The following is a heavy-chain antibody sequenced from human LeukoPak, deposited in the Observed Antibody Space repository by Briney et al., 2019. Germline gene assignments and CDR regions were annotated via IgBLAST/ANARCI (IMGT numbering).Heavy chain of an antibody. V-gene: IGHV3-23*01. CDR1: GFTFSSCA. Sequence: GGSLRLSCAASGFTFSSCAMNWVRQAPGKGLEWVSVISPRSDSAFYADSLRGRFTISRDNSKNTLFLQMSSLRAEDTAVYYCAKGPRVFGVVFGLDWYFDLWGRGTLVTVSS. D-gene: IGHD3-3*01. CDR2: ISPRSDSA. CDR3: AKGPRVFGVVFGLDWYFDL. J-gene: IGHJ2*01.